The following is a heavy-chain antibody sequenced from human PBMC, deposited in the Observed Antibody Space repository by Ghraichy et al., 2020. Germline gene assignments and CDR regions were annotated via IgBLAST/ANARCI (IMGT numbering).Heavy chain of an antibody. D-gene: IGHD3-9*01. CDR3: ARGWYYDILTGYYQLDMDV. CDR1: GGSISSGGYY. V-gene: IGHV4-31*03. Sequence: SETLSLTCTVSGGSISSGGYYWSWIRQHPGKGLEWIGYIYYSGSTYYNPSLKSRVTISVDTSKNQFSLKLSSVTAADTAVYYCARGWYYDILTGYYQLDMDVWGKGTTVTVSS. J-gene: IGHJ6*03. CDR2: IYYSGST.